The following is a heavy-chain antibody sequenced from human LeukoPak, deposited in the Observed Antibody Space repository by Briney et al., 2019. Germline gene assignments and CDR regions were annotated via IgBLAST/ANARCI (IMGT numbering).Heavy chain of an antibody. V-gene: IGHV1-69*13. CDR1: GYTLTELS. D-gene: IGHD3-10*01. Sequence: SVKVSCKVSGYTLTELSMHWVRQAPGKGLEWMGGIIPIFGTANYAQKFQGRVTITADESTSTAYMELSSLRSEDTAVYYCARGGSGSYYNLWGQGTLVTVSS. CDR2: IIPIFGTA. J-gene: IGHJ4*02. CDR3: ARGGSGSYYNL.